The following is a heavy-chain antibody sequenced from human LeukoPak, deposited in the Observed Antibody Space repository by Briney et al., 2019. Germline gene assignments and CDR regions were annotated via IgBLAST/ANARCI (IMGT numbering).Heavy chain of an antibody. CDR1: GGSISSSNW. J-gene: IGHJ3*02. Sequence: PSGTLSLTCAVSGGSISSSNWWSWVRQPPGKGLEWIGEIYHSGSTNYNPSLKSRVTISADKSISTAYLQWSSLKASDTAMYYCARLGAYYDSSGHDAFDIWGQGTMVTVSS. CDR2: IYHSGST. D-gene: IGHD3-22*01. V-gene: IGHV4-4*02. CDR3: ARLGAYYDSSGHDAFDI.